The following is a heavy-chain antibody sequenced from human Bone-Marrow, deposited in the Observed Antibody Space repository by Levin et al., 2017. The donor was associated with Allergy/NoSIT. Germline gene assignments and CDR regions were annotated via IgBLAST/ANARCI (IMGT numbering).Heavy chain of an antibody. J-gene: IGHJ4*02. CDR3: ARTGDSSSWLGKEFDY. D-gene: IGHD6-13*01. V-gene: IGHV1-18*01. CDR2: ISGYNVNT. Sequence: GASVKVSCKASGYIFTSYGISWVRQAPGQGLEWMGWISGYNVNTNYAQKFQGRVTMTTDTSTRTAYMELRSLRSDDTAVYYCARTGDSSSWLGKEFDYWGQGTLVTVSS. CDR1: GYIFTSYG.